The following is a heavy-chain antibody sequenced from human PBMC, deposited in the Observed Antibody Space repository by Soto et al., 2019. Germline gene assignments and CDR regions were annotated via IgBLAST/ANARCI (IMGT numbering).Heavy chain of an antibody. D-gene: IGHD3-10*01. CDR1: GGSISSYY. CDR3: ARGVGLWFGELEYYYYYMDV. V-gene: IGHV4-59*01. CDR2: IYYSGST. J-gene: IGHJ6*03. Sequence: SETLSLTCTVSGGSISSYYWSWIRQPPGKGLEWIGYIYYSGSTNYNPSLKSRVTISVDTSKNQFSLKLSSVTAADTAVYYCARGVGLWFGELEYYYYYMDVCGKGTTVTVSS.